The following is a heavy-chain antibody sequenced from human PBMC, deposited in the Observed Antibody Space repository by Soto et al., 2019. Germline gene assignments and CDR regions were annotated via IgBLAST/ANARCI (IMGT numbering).Heavy chain of an antibody. J-gene: IGHJ5*02. V-gene: IGHV4-28*01. CDR1: GYCISSSNG. Sequence: SETLSLTCAVSGYCISSSNGWGWIRQPPGKGLEWIGYIYYSGSTYYNPSLKSRVTMSVDTSKNQFSLKLSSVTAVDTAVYYCARNPLAAAGTGFWFDPWGQGTLVTVSS. CDR2: IYYSGST. D-gene: IGHD6-13*01. CDR3: ARNPLAAAGTGFWFDP.